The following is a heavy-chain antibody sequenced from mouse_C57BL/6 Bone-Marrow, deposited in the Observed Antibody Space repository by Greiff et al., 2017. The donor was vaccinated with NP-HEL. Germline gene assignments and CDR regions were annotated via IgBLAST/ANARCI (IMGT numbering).Heavy chain of an antibody. Sequence: EVQVVESGGGLVKPGGSLKLSCAASGFTFSSYAMSWVRQTPEKRLEWVATISDGGSYTYYPDNVQGRFTISRDNAKNNLYLQMSHLKSEDTAIYYCARDDYSNYVGNAMDYWGQGTSVTVSS. CDR2: ISDGGSYT. CDR3: ARDDYSNYVGNAMDY. CDR1: GFTFSSYA. V-gene: IGHV5-4*01. D-gene: IGHD2-5*01. J-gene: IGHJ4*01.